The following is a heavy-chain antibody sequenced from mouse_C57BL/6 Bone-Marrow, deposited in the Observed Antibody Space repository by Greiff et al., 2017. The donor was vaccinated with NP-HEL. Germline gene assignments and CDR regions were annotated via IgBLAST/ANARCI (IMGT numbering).Heavy chain of an antibody. CDR2: IYPGSGST. J-gene: IGHJ2*01. V-gene: IGHV1-55*01. CDR1: GYTFTSYW. Sequence: QVQLQQPGAELVKPGASVKMSCKASGYTFTSYWITWVKQRPGQGLEWIGDIYPGSGSTNYNEKFKGKATLTVDTSSSTAYMQLSSLTSEDSAVYYCARGATVVATCDYWGQGTTLTVSS. CDR3: ARGATVVATCDY. D-gene: IGHD1-1*01.